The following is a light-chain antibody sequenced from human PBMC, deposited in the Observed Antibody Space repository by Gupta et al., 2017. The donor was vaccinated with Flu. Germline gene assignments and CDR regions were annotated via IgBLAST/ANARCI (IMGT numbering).Light chain of an antibody. CDR2: EVS. J-gene: IGLJ3*02. V-gene: IGLV2-14*01. CDR1: SSDVGGYNH. CDR3: SSYTSSSTWV. Sequence: QSSLTPPASVSGAPGQSIPILRTGTSSDVGGYNHVSLYQQHPSKAPILMIYEVSHRPSGVSSRFSGSKCGTTASLTISGLQAEDEADYYCSSYTSSSTWVFGGGTKLTVL.